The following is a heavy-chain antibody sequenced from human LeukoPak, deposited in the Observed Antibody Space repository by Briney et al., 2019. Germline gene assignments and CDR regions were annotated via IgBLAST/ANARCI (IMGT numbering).Heavy chain of an antibody. CDR2: ISYDGSNK. D-gene: IGHD3-3*01. CDR3: ARDESVVRFWSGYPPYYYYMDV. Sequence: GGSLRLSCAASGFTFSSYAMHWVRQAPGKGLEWVAVISYDGSNKYYADSVKGRFTISRDNSKNTLYLQMNSLRAEDTAVYYCARDESVVRFWSGYPPYYYYMDVWGKGTTVTVSS. V-gene: IGHV3-30-3*01. CDR1: GFTFSSYA. J-gene: IGHJ6*03.